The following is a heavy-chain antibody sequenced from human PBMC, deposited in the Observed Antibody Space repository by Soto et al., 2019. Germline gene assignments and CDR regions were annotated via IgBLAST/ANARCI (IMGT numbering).Heavy chain of an antibody. J-gene: IGHJ5*02. V-gene: IGHV4-59*01. CDR3: ARGIGFWSGYYIHNWFDP. CDR1: GGSISSYY. D-gene: IGHD3-3*01. CDR2: IYYSGST. Sequence: SETLSLTCTVSGGSISSYYWSWIRQPPGKGLEWIGYIYYSGSTNYNPSLKSRVTISVDTSKNQFSLKLSSVTAADTAVYYCARGIGFWSGYYIHNWFDPWGQGTLVTVSS.